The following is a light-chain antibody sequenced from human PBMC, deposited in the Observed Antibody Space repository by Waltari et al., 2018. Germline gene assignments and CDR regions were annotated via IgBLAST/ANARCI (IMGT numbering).Light chain of an antibody. Sequence: SALTQPDSVSGSPGQSITISCSGISSDSGGYNYVSGYQQHPGEAPKVIIYDGSNRPSGVSNRFSGPKSGSSASLTISGLQAEDEADYYCSSFTSSTTGIFGGGTKLTVL. CDR1: SSDSGGYNY. CDR3: SSFTSSTTGI. V-gene: IGLV2-14*01. CDR2: DGS. J-gene: IGLJ2*01.